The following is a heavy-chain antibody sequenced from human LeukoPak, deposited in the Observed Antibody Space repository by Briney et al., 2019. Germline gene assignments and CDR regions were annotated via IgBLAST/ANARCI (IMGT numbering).Heavy chain of an antibody. CDR3: ARVWALEYFPQYYFDY. J-gene: IGHJ4*02. CDR2: ISAYNGIT. D-gene: IGHD2/OR15-2a*01. V-gene: IGHV1-18*01. CDR1: GYTFTSYG. Sequence: GASVKVSCKASGYTFTSYGISWVRQAPGQGLEWMGWISAYNGITNYAQKLQGRVTMTTDTSTSTAYMELRSLRSDDTAVYYCARVWALEYFPQYYFDYWGQGTLVTVSS.